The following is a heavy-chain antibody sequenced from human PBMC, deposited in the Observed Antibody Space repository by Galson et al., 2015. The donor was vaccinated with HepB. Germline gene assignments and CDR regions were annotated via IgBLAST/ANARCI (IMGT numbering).Heavy chain of an antibody. J-gene: IGHJ4*02. V-gene: IGHV3-48*02. Sequence: SLRLSCAASGFTFSNDKMNWVRQAPGKGLEWVSYISSTSSTIYYADSVKGRFTISRDSAKNSLYLQMNSLRDEDTAVYYCARDLRYFHFWSSSYYFDYWGQGTLVTVSS. CDR1: GFTFSNDK. CDR2: ISSTSSTI. CDR3: ARDLRYFHFWSSSYYFDY. D-gene: IGHD3-3*01.